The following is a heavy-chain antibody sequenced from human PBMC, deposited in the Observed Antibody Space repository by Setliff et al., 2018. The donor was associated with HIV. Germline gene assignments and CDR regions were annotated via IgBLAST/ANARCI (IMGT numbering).Heavy chain of an antibody. J-gene: IGHJ4*02. V-gene: IGHV1-2*02. D-gene: IGHD1-1*01. CDR2: ISPDNANT. CDR1: GYTFTDYF. Sequence: ASVKVSCKSSGYTFTDYFMHWVRQAPGQGFEWMGWISPDNANTRISQRFRGSVTMTRDRSINTAYMEFSGLTSDDTAVYYCARQLSNSFDYWGQGTLVTVSS. CDR3: ARQLSNSFDY.